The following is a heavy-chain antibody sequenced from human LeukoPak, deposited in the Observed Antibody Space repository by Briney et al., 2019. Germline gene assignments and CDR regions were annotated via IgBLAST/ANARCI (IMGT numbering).Heavy chain of an antibody. V-gene: IGHV1-69*04. CDR1: GGTFSSYA. D-gene: IGHD1-1*01. CDR2: IIPILGIA. Sequence: SVKVSCKASGGTFSSYAISWMRQAPGQGLEWMGRIIPILGIANYAQKFQGRVTITADKSTSTAYMELSSLRSEDTAVYYCARDRGWNDVADYWGQGTLVTVSS. CDR3: ARDRGWNDVADY. J-gene: IGHJ4*02.